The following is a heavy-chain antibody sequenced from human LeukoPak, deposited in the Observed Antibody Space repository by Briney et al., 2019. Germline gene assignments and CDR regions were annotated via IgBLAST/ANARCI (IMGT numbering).Heavy chain of an antibody. CDR2: INHSGST. CDR3: ASLSGSYPFDP. J-gene: IGHJ5*02. Sequence: SETLSLTCAVYGGSFSGYYWSWIRQPPGKGLEWIGEINHSGSTNYNPSLKSRVTISVDTSKNQFSLKLSSVTAADTAVYYCASLSGSYPFDPWGQGTLVTVSS. D-gene: IGHD3-10*01. CDR1: GGSFSGYY. V-gene: IGHV4-34*01.